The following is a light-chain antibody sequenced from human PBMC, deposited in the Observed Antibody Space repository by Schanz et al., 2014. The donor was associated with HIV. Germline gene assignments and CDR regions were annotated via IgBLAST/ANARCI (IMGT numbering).Light chain of an antibody. CDR1: SGSVSTTYY. Sequence: QTVVTQEPSFSVSPGGTVTLTCGLSSGSVSTTYYPSWYQQTPGQAPRTLIYSTNTRSSGVPDRFSGSILGNKAALTITGAQSDDESDYYCVVYVGNGIRVFGGGTQLTVL. CDR2: STN. V-gene: IGLV8-61*01. J-gene: IGLJ3*02. CDR3: VVYVGNGIRV.